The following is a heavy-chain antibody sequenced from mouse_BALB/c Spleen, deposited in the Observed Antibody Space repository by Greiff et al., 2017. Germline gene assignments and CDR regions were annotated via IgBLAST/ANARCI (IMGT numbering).Heavy chain of an antibody. CDR3: ARDQPGWFAY. Sequence: EVQLVESGGGLVQPGGSLKLSCAASGFTFSSYGMSWVRQTPDKRLELVATINSNGGSTYYPDSVKGRFTISRDNAKNTLYLQMSSLKSEDTAMYYCARDQPGWFAYWGQGTLVTVSA. CDR2: INSNGGST. V-gene: IGHV5-6-3*01. J-gene: IGHJ3*01. CDR1: GFTFSSYG. D-gene: IGHD6-1*01.